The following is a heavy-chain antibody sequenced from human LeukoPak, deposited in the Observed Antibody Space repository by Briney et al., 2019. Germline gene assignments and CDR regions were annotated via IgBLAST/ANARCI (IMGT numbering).Heavy chain of an antibody. D-gene: IGHD2-2*01. CDR2: ISYDGGNK. V-gene: IGHV3-30*04. Sequence: PGRSLRLSCAASGFTFSSYAMHWVRQAPGKGLEWVAVISYDGGNKYYADSVKGRFTISRDNSKNTLYLQMNSLRAEDTAVYYCAREEGIVVVPAAMDYWGQGTLVTVSS. J-gene: IGHJ4*02. CDR3: AREEGIVVVPAAMDY. CDR1: GFTFSSYA.